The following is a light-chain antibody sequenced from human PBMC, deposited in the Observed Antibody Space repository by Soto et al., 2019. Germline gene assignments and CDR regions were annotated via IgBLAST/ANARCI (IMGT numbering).Light chain of an antibody. CDR2: NVS. Sequence: QSVLTQPASVSGSPGQSFAISCPGTSRYVGGHDSVSWYQQHPGNAPKLMIYNVSNRPSGVSNRFSGSKSGNTASLTISGLLAEDEADYFCTSYTSASTYVFGAGTKVTVL. J-gene: IGLJ1*01. CDR1: SRYVGGHDS. V-gene: IGLV2-14*01. CDR3: TSYTSASTYV.